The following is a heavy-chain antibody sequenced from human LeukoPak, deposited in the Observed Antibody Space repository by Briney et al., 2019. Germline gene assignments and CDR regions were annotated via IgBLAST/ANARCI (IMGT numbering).Heavy chain of an antibody. CDR3: ARPGYSGYIIGYYFDY. Sequence: GGSLRLSCAAFGFTFSSYTMNWVRQAPGKGLEWVSSISSSGSYIYYADSLKGRFTISRDNAKNSLYLQMNSLRAEDTAVYYCARPGYSGYIIGYYFDYSRQGTLVTVSS. V-gene: IGHV3-21*06. CDR1: GFTFSSYT. CDR2: ISSSGSYI. J-gene: IGHJ4*02. D-gene: IGHD5-12*01.